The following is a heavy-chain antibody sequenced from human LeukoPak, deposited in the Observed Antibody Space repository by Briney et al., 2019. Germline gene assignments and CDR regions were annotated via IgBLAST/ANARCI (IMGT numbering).Heavy chain of an antibody. V-gene: IGHV3-21*01. D-gene: IGHD5-18*01. CDR1: GFTFSSYS. CDR3: ARDYVDTLNSPFDY. Sequence: PGGSLRLSCAASGFTFSSYSMNWVRQAPGKGLEWVSSISSSSSYIYYADSVKGRFTISRDNAKNSLYLQMNSLRAEDTAVYYCARDYVDTLNSPFDYWGQGTLVTVSS. CDR2: ISSSSSYI. J-gene: IGHJ4*02.